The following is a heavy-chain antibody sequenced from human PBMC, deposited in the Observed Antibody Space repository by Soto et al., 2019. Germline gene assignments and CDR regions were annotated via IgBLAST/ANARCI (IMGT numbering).Heavy chain of an antibody. CDR3: ARGTVYIVALPGDDRNTVAVYFDY. D-gene: IGHD5-12*01. V-gene: IGHV4-31*03. CDR2: TYYSGST. J-gene: IGHJ4*02. Sequence: PSETLSLTCTVSGGSISSGGYYWSWIRQHPEKGLEWIGYTYYSGSTYYNPSLKSRVTISVDTSKNQFSLKLSSVTAADTAVYYCARGTVYIVALPGDDRNTVAVYFDYWGQGTLVTVSS. CDR1: GGSISSGGYY.